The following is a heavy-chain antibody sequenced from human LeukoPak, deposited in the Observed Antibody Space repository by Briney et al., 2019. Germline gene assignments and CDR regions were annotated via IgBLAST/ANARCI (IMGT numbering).Heavy chain of an antibody. J-gene: IGHJ6*02. CDR3: AKDDATVGGSYSAIYYYYGMDV. Sequence: VRSLARSCSDYGLRVSSYGRHWVRPAPCKRLEWVGVISYDGSNKYYADSVKGRFTISRDDSKNTLYLQMNSLRAEDTAVYYCAKDDATVGGSYSAIYYYYGMDVWGQGTTITVSS. D-gene: IGHD1-26*01. CDR2: ISYDGSNK. CDR1: GLRVSSYG. V-gene: IGHV3-30*18.